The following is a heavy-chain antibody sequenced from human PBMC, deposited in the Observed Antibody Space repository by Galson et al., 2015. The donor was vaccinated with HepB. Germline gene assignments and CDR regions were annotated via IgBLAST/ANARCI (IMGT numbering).Heavy chain of an antibody. CDR2: ISADNGNT. CDR3: ARLSRDTISTDY. J-gene: IGHJ4*02. D-gene: IGHD3-3*01. CDR1: GYTFTTYG. V-gene: IGHV1-18*01. Sequence: SVKVSCKASGYTFTTYGISWVRQAPGQGLEWMAWISADNGNTKYAQKFQGRVTMTTDTSTSTVYMELRSLRSDDTAVYYCARLSRDTISTDYWGQGTLVTVSS.